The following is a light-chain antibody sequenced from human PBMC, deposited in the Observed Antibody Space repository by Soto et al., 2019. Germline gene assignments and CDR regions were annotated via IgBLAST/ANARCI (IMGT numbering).Light chain of an antibody. V-gene: IGKV3-11*01. Sequence: EIVLTQYPATLSFSPGERATPSCRASQSVSSYLAWYQQKPGQAPRLLIYDASNRATGIPARFSGSGSGTDFTLTISSLEPEDFAVYYCQQRNNWPTFGQGTKVDIK. CDR2: DAS. CDR3: QQRNNWPT. CDR1: QSVSSY. J-gene: IGKJ1*01.